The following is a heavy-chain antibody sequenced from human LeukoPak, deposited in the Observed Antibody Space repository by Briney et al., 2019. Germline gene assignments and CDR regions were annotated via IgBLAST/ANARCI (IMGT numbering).Heavy chain of an antibody. Sequence: SGTLSLTCTVSGYSISSGYYWGWILQPPGKGLEWIGSIYHSGSTYYNPSLKSRVTISVDTSKNQFSLKLSSVTAADTAVYYCARVRGQQLGYFDYWGQGTLVTVSS. J-gene: IGHJ4*02. D-gene: IGHD6-13*01. CDR2: IYHSGST. V-gene: IGHV4-38-2*02. CDR1: GYSISSGYY. CDR3: ARVRGQQLGYFDY.